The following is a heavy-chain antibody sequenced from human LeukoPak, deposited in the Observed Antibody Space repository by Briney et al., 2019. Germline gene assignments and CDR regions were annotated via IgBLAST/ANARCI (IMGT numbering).Heavy chain of an antibody. CDR2: ISSSSSYT. D-gene: IGHD3-9*01. J-gene: IGHJ4*02. CDR1: GFTFSDYY. CDR3: ASLYDILTGRRRYFDY. Sequence: MSGGSLRLSCAASGFTFSDYYMSWIRQAPGKGLEWVSYISSSSSYTNYADSVKGRFTISRDNAKNSLYLQMNSLRAEATAVYYCASLYDILTGRRRYFDYWGQGTLVTVSS. V-gene: IGHV3-11*06.